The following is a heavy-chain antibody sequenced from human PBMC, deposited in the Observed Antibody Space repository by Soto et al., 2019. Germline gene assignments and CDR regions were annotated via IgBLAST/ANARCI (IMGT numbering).Heavy chain of an antibody. Sequence: HPGGSLRLSCAASGFTFNNYGMHWVRQAPGKGLEWVAVISYDGGNKYHADSMKGRFTISRDNSKNTLYLQMNSLRPEDTAVYYCVKAVGYCSSSSCRDYYYYYGMDVWGQGTTVTVSS. CDR1: GFTFNNYG. CDR2: ISYDGGNK. CDR3: VKAVGYCSSSSCRDYYYYYGMDV. J-gene: IGHJ6*02. V-gene: IGHV3-30*18. D-gene: IGHD2-2*01.